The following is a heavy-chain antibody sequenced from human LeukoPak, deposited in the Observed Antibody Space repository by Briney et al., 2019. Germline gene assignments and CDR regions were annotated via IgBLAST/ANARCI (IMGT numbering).Heavy chain of an antibody. D-gene: IGHD6-13*01. CDR2: IYSGGST. V-gene: IGHV3-66*01. Sequence: GGSLRLSCAASGFTVSSNYMNWVRQAPGKGLEWVSVIYSGGSTYYADSVKGRFTISRDNSKNTLYLQMNSLKTEDTAVYYCTTERWDSSRHLYYFDYWGQGTLVTVSS. CDR3: TTERWDSSRHLYYFDY. J-gene: IGHJ4*02. CDR1: GFTVSSNY.